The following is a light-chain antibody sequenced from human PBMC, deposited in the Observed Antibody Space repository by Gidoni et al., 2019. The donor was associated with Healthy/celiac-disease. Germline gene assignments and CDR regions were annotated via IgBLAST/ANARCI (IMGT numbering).Light chain of an antibody. Sequence: QSVLTQPPSVSGALGQSVTISCTGSSSNIGAGYDVHWYQQLPGTAPKLLIYGNSNRPSGVPDRFSGSKSDTSASLAITGLQAEDEADYYCQSYDSSLSGSVFGGGTKLTVL. J-gene: IGLJ2*01. CDR1: SSNIGAGYD. V-gene: IGLV1-40*01. CDR3: QSYDSSLSGSV. CDR2: GNS.